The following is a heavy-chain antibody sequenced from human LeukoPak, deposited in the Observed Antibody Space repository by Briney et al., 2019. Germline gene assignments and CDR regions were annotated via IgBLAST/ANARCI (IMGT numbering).Heavy chain of an antibody. Sequence: PSETLSLTCTVSGGSISSGGYYWSWIRQHPGKGLEWIGYIYYSGSTYYNPSLKSRVTISVDTSKNQFSLKLSSVTAADTAVYYCARAGVYGDYYFDYWGQGTLVTVSS. V-gene: IGHV4-31*03. CDR3: ARAGVYGDYYFDY. J-gene: IGHJ4*02. CDR2: IYYSGST. CDR1: GGSISSGGYY. D-gene: IGHD4-17*01.